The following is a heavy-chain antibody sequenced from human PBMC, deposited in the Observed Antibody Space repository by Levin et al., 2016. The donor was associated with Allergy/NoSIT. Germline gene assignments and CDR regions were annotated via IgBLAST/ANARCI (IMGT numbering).Heavy chain of an antibody. CDR1: GFTFSSYG. CDR2: IWYDGSNK. D-gene: IGHD6-6*01. CDR3: ARADSSSSRQNWFDP. V-gene: IGHV3-33*01. J-gene: IGHJ5*02. Sequence: GGSLRLSCAASGFTFSSYGMHWVRQAPGKGLEWVAVIWYDGSNKYYADSVKGRFTISRDNSKNTLYLQMNSLRAEDTAVYYCARADSSSSRQNWFDPWGQGTLVTVSS.